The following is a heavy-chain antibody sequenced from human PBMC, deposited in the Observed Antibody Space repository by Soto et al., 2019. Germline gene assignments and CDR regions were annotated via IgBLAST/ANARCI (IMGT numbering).Heavy chain of an antibody. CDR3: AKDNSLSGWPGFDY. Sequence: EVQLVESGGGLVQPGRSLRLSCAASGFTFDDYAMHWVRQAPGKGLEWVSGISWNSGSIGYADSVKGRFTISRDNAKNSLYLQMNSLRAEDTALYYCAKDNSLSGWPGFDYWGQGTLVTVSS. CDR2: ISWNSGSI. J-gene: IGHJ4*02. CDR1: GFTFDDYA. D-gene: IGHD6-19*01. V-gene: IGHV3-9*01.